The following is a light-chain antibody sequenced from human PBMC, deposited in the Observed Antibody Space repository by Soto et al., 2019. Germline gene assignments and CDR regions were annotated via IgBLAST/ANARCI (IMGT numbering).Light chain of an antibody. Sequence: QSALTQPRSVPGSPGQSVTISCTGTSSDVGGYNYVSWYQQHPGKAPKLMIYDVSKRPSGVPDRFSGSKSGNTASLTISGLQAEDEADYYCCSYAGTVVFGGGTKLTVL. V-gene: IGLV2-11*01. CDR1: SSDVGGYNY. J-gene: IGLJ2*01. CDR2: DVS. CDR3: CSYAGTVV.